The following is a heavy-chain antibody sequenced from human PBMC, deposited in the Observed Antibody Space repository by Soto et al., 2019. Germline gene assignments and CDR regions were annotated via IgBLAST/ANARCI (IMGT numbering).Heavy chain of an antibody. Sequence: QVQLVQSGGEVKRPGASVKVSCKTSGYTFSNYGITWVRQAPGQPLEWLGRISLYSDGTNYSQKFQGRVFMTTDTSTTPADTELRSLTSEDTAVYFCARVVPGVEAWFGPWGEGTLVSVS. J-gene: IGHJ5*02. V-gene: IGHV1-18*01. CDR1: GYTFSNYG. CDR3: ARVVPGVEAWFGP. CDR2: ISLYSDGT.